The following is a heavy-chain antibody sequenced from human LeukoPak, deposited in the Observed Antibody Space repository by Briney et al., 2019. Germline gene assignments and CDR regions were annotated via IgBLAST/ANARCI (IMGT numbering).Heavy chain of an antibody. V-gene: IGHV1-8*01. CDR3: ARDYGSGSYFWFDP. CDR2: INPNSGNT. D-gene: IGHD3-10*01. CDR1: GYTFTSYD. Sequence: ASVKVSCKASGYTFTSYDIRWGRQHTGQGLEWMGWINPNSGNTGYAQKFQGRVTMTMNTSISTAYMELSSLRSEDTAVYYCARDYGSGSYFWFDPWGQGTLVTVSS. J-gene: IGHJ5*02.